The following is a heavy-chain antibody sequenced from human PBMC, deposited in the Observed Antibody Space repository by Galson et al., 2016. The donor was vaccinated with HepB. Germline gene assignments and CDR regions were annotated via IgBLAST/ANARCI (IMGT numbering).Heavy chain of an antibody. J-gene: IGHJ3*02. V-gene: IGHV5-51*01. Sequence: QSGAEVKKPGESLKISCKGSGYSFSNYWIGWVRQMPGKGLEWMGVIYPGDSDTRYSPSFQGQVSISTDKSISTAYLQWSSLKASDTAMYYCATTTVIPYTLDAFDSWGQVKMVTLSS. CDR2: IYPGDSDT. CDR1: GYSFSNYW. CDR3: ATTTVIPYTLDAFDS. D-gene: IGHD1-1*01.